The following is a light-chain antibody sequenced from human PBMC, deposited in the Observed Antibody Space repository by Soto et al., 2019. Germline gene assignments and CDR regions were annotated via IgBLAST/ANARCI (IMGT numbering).Light chain of an antibody. V-gene: IGLV1-47*01. J-gene: IGLJ2*01. CDR2: RNN. Sequence: QSVLTQPPSASGTPGQRVTISCSGSSPNIESNYVYWYQQLPGTAPKLLIYRNNQRPSGVPDRFSGSKSGTSASLAISGLRSEDEADYYCAAWDDSLSVVVFGGGAKLTVL. CDR1: SPNIESNY. CDR3: AAWDDSLSVVV.